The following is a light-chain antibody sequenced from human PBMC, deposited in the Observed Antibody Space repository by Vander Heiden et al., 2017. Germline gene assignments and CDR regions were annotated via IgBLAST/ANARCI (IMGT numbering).Light chain of an antibody. J-gene: IGKJ2*01. CDR1: QSISSY. Sequence: DIQMTQSPSSLSASEGDRVTITCRASQSISSYLNWYQQKPGKAPKLLIYAASSLQSGVPSRFSGSGSGTDFTLTISSLQPEDFATYYCQQSYSTPGTFGQGTKLEIK. V-gene: IGKV1-39*01. CDR3: QQSYSTPGT. CDR2: AAS.